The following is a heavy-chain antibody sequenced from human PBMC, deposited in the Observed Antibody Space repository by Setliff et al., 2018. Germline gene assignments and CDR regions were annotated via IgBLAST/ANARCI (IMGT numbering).Heavy chain of an antibody. CDR2: IKRESDGGTT. J-gene: IGHJ4*02. CDR1: GFNFGAYV. V-gene: IGHV3-15*01. Sequence: GGSLRLSCAASGFNFGAYVMHWVRQAPGKGLEWVGRIKRESDGGTTDYAAPVKGRFSISRDDSKNTLYLQMNNLKTEDTAVYYCTRNTPDDYWGQGTLVTVSS. CDR3: TRNTPDDY.